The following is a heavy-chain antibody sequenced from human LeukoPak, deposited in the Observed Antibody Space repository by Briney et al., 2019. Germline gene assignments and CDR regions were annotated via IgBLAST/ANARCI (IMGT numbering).Heavy chain of an antibody. V-gene: IGHV3-21*01. CDR2: ISSSSSYI. CDR3: ARDPIAVAGMEYFDY. CDR1: GXTFSSYS. J-gene: IGHJ4*02. Sequence: GGSLRLSWAASGXTFSSYSMNWVRQAPGKGLEWVSSISSSSSYIYYADSVKGRFTISRDNAKNSLYLQMNSLRAEDTAVYYCARDPIAVAGMEYFDYWGQGTLVTVSS. D-gene: IGHD6-19*01.